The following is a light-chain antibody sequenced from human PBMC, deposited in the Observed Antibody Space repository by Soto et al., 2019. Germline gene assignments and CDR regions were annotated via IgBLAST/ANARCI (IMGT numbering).Light chain of an antibody. Sequence: QSVLTQPPSASGTPGQTVNISCCGGWYNIGKNLGYWYQQFPGTAPKLLIYMTNQRPSGVPDRFSGSKSGSSASLAVSGLRSEDEAVYYCAAWDDSLRAWVFGGGTKLTVL. CDR2: MTN. V-gene: IGLV1-47*01. J-gene: IGLJ3*02. CDR3: AAWDDSLRAWV. CDR1: WYNIGKNL.